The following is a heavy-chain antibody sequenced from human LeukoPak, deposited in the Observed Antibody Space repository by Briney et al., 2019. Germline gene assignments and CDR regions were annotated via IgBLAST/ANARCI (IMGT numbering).Heavy chain of an antibody. CDR3: AKTLKDRYYDFWSGYYHYYYYMDV. CDR2: IKQDGSEK. D-gene: IGHD3-3*01. V-gene: IGHV3-7*01. J-gene: IGHJ6*03. CDR1: GFTFSSHW. Sequence: GGSLRLSCAASGFTFSSHWMSWVRQAPGKGLEWVANIKQDGSEKYYVDSVKGRFTISRDNAKNSLYLQMNSLRAEDTAVYYCAKTLKDRYYDFWSGYYHYYYYMDVWGKGTTVTVSS.